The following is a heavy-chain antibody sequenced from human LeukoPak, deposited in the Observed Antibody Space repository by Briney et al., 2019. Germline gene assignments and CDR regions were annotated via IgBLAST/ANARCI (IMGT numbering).Heavy chain of an antibody. CDR3: ARVVLLWFGELLSPYYYYYMDV. Sequence: ASVKVSCKTSGYSENFYGITWVRQVAGQGLEWMGWISAYNGNTNYAQKLQGRVTMTTDTSTSTAYMELRSLRSDDTAVYYCARVVLLWFGELLSPYYYYYMDVWGKGTTVTISS. J-gene: IGHJ6*03. V-gene: IGHV1-18*01. CDR1: GYSENFYG. D-gene: IGHD3-10*01. CDR2: ISAYNGNT.